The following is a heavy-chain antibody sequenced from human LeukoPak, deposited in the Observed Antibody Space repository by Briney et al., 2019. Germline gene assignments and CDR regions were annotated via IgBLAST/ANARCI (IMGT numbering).Heavy chain of an antibody. CDR1: GFTFSSYS. J-gene: IGHJ2*01. V-gene: IGHV3-21*01. D-gene: IGHD3-9*01. CDR3: AGIEGRYFDWLLPNWYFDL. CDR2: ISSSSSYI. Sequence: GGSLRLSCAASGFTFSSYSMNWVRQAPGKGLEWVSSISSSSSYIYYADSVKGRFTISRDNAKNSLYLQMNSLRAEDTAVYYCAGIEGRYFDWLLPNWYFDLWGRGTLVTVSS.